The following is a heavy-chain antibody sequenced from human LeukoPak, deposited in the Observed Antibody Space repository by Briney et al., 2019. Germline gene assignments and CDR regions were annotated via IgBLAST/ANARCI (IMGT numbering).Heavy chain of an antibody. J-gene: IGHJ3*02. V-gene: IGHV1-18*01. CDR1: GYTFTNYG. Sequence: ASVKVSCKTTGYTFTNYGISWVRQAPGQGLEWMGWISNYNGNTKYAQKVQGRVTLTTDTSTSTAYMELRSLRSDDTAVYYCARDRDITILIDAFDIWGQGTMVTVSS. CDR2: ISNYNGNT. D-gene: IGHD3-3*01. CDR3: ARDRDITILIDAFDI.